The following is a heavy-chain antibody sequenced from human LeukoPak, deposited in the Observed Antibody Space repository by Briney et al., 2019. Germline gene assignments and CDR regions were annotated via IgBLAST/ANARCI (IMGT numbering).Heavy chain of an antibody. CDR3: AKGLRGYYYDSSGDSDAFDI. V-gene: IGHV3-23*01. Sequence: GGSLRLSCAASGFTFSSYGMSWVRQAPGKGLEWVSGISGNSGTTYYADSVKGRFTISRDNSKNTLYLQMNSLRAEDTAVYYCAKGLRGYYYDSSGDSDAFDIWGQGTMVTVSS. J-gene: IGHJ3*02. D-gene: IGHD3-22*01. CDR2: ISGNSGTT. CDR1: GFTFSSYG.